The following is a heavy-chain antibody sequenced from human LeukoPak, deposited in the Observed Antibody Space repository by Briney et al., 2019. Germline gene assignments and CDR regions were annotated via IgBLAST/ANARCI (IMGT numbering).Heavy chain of an antibody. D-gene: IGHD6-13*01. J-gene: IGHJ3*02. CDR3: ARDARWYSSSWPDAFDI. Sequence: PGGSLRLSCAASGFTFSSYWMSWVRQAPGKGLEWVSSISSSSSYIYYADSVKGRFTISRDNAKNLLYLQMNSLRAEDTAVYYCARDARWYSSSWPDAFDIWGQGTMVTVSS. CDR2: ISSSSSYI. V-gene: IGHV3-21*01. CDR1: GFTFSSYW.